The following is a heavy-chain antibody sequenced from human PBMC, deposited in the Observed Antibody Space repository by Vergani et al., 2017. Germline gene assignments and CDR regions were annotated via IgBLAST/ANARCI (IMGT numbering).Heavy chain of an antibody. CDR2: IIPIFGTA. V-gene: IGHV1-69*15. CDR1: GGTFSSYA. J-gene: IGHJ5*02. CDR3: ASGPRPRYYGSDNWFDP. Sequence: QVQLVQSGAEVKKPGSSVKVSCKASGGTFSSYAISWVRQAPGQGLEWMGRIIPIFGTANYAQKFQGRVTITADESTSTAYMELSSLRSEDTAVYYCASGPRPRYYGSDNWFDPWGQGTLVTVSS. D-gene: IGHD3-10*01.